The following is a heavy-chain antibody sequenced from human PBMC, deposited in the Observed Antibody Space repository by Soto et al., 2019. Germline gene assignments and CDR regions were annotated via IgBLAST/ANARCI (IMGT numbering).Heavy chain of an antibody. V-gene: IGHV1-18*01. J-gene: IGHJ4*02. CDR1: GYTFTSYG. CDR3: ARLPLAFWSGYCFDY. Sequence: ASLKVSCKSSGYTFTSYGISWVRQAPGQGLEWMGWISAYNGNTNYAQKLQGRVTMTTDTSTSTAYMELRSLRSDDTAVYYCARLPLAFWSGYCFDYWGQGTLVTVSS. D-gene: IGHD3-3*01. CDR2: ISAYNGNT.